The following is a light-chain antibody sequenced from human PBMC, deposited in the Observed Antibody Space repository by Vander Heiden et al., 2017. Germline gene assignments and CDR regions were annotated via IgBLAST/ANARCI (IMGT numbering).Light chain of an antibody. Sequence: LVLTQSPSTLSLSPGELATLSSRASQSVSRYLAWYQQKPGQAPRFLIYDASNRATGIPARFSGSGSGTDFTLTISSLEPEEFAVYYCQQRRNWPLYTFGQGTKLDSK. V-gene: IGKV3-11*01. J-gene: IGKJ2*01. CDR3: QQRRNWPLYT. CDR2: DAS. CDR1: QSVSRY.